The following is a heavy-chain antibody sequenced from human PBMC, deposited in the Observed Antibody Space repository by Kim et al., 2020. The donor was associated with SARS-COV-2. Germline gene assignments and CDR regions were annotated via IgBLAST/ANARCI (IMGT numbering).Heavy chain of an antibody. J-gene: IGHJ4*02. D-gene: IGHD6-6*01. V-gene: IGHV3-53*01. CDR1: GFTVSSNY. CDR2: IYSGGST. CDR3: ASTLINSSSPVPFGY. Sequence: GGSLRLSCAASGFTVSSNYMSWVRQAPGKGLEWVSVIYSGGSTYYADSVKGRFTISRDNSKNTLYLQMNSLRAEDTAVYYCASTLINSSSPVPFGYWGQGTLVTVSS.